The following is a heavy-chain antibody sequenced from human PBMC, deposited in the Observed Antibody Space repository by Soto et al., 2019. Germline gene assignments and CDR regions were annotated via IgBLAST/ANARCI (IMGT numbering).Heavy chain of an antibody. D-gene: IGHD6-19*01. CDR3: ARPREAGKYYYGVDV. CDR1: GYSFTSYW. V-gene: IGHV5-51*01. J-gene: IGHJ6*02. CDR2: IHPGDSDT. Sequence: PGESLKISCKGSGYSFTSYWIGWVRQMPGKGLEWMGIIHPGDSDTRYSPSFQGQVTISADKSISTAYLQWSSLKASDTAMYYCARPREAGKYYYGVDVWGQGTTVTVSS.